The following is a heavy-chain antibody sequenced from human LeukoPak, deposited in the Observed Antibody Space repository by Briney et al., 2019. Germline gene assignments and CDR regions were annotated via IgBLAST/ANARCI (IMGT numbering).Heavy chain of an antibody. Sequence: GASVKVSCKASGYTFTSYDINWVRQATGQGLEWMGWMNPNSGNTGYAQKFQGRVTMTRNTSISTAYMELSSLRSEDTAVYYCATEAPGSYRFDYWGQEILVTVSS. D-gene: IGHD3-10*01. CDR1: GYTFTSYD. CDR3: ATEAPGSYRFDY. J-gene: IGHJ4*02. V-gene: IGHV1-8*01. CDR2: MNPNSGNT.